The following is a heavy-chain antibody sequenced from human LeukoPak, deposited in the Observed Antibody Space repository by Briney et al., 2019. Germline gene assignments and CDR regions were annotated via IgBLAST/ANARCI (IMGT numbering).Heavy chain of an antibody. D-gene: IGHD3-10*01. J-gene: IGHJ5*02. CDR3: AREFPVRGGDP. V-gene: IGHV1-8*01. Sequence: GASVKVSCKASGYTFTSYDINWVRQATGQGLEWMGWMNPNSGNTGYAQKFQGRVTMTRNTPISTACMELSSLRSEDTAVYYCAREFPVRGGDPWGQGTLVSVSS. CDR2: MNPNSGNT. CDR1: GYTFTSYD.